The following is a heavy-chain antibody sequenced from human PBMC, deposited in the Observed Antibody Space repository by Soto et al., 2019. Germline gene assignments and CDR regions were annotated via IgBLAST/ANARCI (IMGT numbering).Heavy chain of an antibody. V-gene: IGHV4-59*08. CDR2: IYDSGST. Sequence: SETLSLTCTVSGGSISGRYWSWIRQPPGRGLEWIGYIYDSGSTNYNPSLKSRVTISVDTSKNQFSLNLTSVTAADTAVYYCARQGSNYGPYYYYYMDVWGKGTTVTVSS. J-gene: IGHJ6*03. D-gene: IGHD4-4*01. CDR3: ARQGSNYGPYYYYYMDV. CDR1: GGSISGRY.